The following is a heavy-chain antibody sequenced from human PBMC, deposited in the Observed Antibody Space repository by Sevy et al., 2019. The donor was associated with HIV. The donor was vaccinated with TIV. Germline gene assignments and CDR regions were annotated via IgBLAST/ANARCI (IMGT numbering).Heavy chain of an antibody. CDR3: ARGYCSSTSCSGWFDP. CDR1: GFTFSSYS. Sequence: GGSLRLSCAASGFTFSSYSMNWVRQAPGKGLEWVSSISSSSSYIYYADSVKGRFTISRDNAKNSLYLQMNSLRAEDTAVYYCARGYCSSTSCSGWFDPWGQGTLVTVSS. CDR2: ISSSSSYI. D-gene: IGHD2-2*01. V-gene: IGHV3-21*01. J-gene: IGHJ5*02.